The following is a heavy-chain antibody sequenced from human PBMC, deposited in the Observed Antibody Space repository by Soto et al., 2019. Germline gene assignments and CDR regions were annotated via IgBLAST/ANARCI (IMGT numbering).Heavy chain of an antibody. Sequence: QVQLQGSGPGLVKPSQTLSLTCTVSGGSISSGDYYWSWIRQPPGKGLEWIGYIYYSGSTYYNPSLTIRVTISVDTSKNQFSLKLSSVTAADTAVYYCARDGSGYLFDYWGQGTLVTVSS. CDR2: IYYSGST. J-gene: IGHJ4*02. CDR1: GGSISSGDYY. D-gene: IGHD3-22*01. CDR3: ARDGSGYLFDY. V-gene: IGHV4-30-4*01.